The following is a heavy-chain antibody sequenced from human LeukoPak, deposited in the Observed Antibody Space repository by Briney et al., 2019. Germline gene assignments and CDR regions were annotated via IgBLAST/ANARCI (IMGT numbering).Heavy chain of an antibody. V-gene: IGHV1-69*06. CDR2: IIPIFGTA. Sequence: SVKVSCKASGYTFTSYGISWVRQAPGQGLEWMGGIIPIFGTANYAQKFQGRVTITADKFTSTAYMELSSLRSEDTAVYYCASYYDSSGYHLYWGQGTLVTVSS. J-gene: IGHJ4*02. D-gene: IGHD3-22*01. CDR1: GYTFTSYG. CDR3: ASYYDSSGYHLY.